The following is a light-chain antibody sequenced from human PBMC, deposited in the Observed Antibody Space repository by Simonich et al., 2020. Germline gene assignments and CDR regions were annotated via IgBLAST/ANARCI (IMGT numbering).Light chain of an antibody. J-gene: IGKJ1*01. V-gene: IGKV4-1*01. CDR2: WAS. Sequence: DIVMTQSPDSLAVSLGERATINWKSSQSVLYSSNNKNYLSWYQQKPGQPPKLLIYWASTRESGVPDRFSGSGSGTDFNLTISSLQAEDVAVYYCQQYYSTPWTFGQGTKVEIK. CDR3: QQYYSTPWT. CDR1: QSVLYSSNNKNY.